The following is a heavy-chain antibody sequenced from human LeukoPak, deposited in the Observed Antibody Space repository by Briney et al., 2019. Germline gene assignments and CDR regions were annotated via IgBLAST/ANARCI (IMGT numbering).Heavy chain of an antibody. CDR2: FFYSGST. CDR1: GASINKYY. J-gene: IGHJ6*02. V-gene: IGHV4-59*08. D-gene: IGHD2-2*01. Sequence: SETLSLACTVSGASINKYYWNWVRQPPGKGLEWIGYFFYSGSTRYNPSLKSRVTISGDMSNNQFSLRLTSLTAADTAVYYCARNAGTKDYYYGMDAWGQGTTVIVSS. CDR3: ARNAGTKDYYYGMDA.